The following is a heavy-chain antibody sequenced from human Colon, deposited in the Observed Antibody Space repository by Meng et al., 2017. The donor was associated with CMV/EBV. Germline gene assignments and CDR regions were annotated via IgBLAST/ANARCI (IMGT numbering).Heavy chain of an antibody. Sequence: GGSLRLSCAASGFTFSSYWMHWVRQAPGKGLVWVSRINSDGSITNYADSVKGRFTISRDNAKNTLYLQMDSLRVEDTAVYYCARGGAAALTHWGQGTLVTVSS. D-gene: IGHD6-13*01. CDR2: INSDGSIT. CDR3: ARGGAAALTH. V-gene: IGHV3-74*01. J-gene: IGHJ4*02. CDR1: GFTFSSYW.